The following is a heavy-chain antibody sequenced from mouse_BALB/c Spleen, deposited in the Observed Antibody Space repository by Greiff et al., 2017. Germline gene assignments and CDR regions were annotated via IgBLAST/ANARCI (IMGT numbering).Heavy chain of an antibody. CDR1: GFTFSSFG. Sequence: EVHLVESGGGLVQPGGSRKLSCAASGFTFSSFGMHWVRQAPEKGLGWVAYISSGSSTIYYADTVKGRFTISRENPKNTLFLQMTSLRSEDTAMYYCARWDYDRGDYWGQGTTLTVSS. D-gene: IGHD2-4*01. J-gene: IGHJ2*01. CDR2: ISSGSSTI. V-gene: IGHV5-17*02. CDR3: ARWDYDRGDY.